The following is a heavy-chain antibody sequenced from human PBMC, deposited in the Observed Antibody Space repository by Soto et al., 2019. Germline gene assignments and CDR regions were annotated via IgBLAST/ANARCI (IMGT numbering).Heavy chain of an antibody. J-gene: IGHJ4*02. CDR2: IYYSGST. V-gene: IGHV4-30-4*01. CDR1: GGSISSGDYY. D-gene: IGHD4-17*01. Sequence: SETLSLTCTVSGGSISSGDYYWSWIRQPPGKGLEWIGYIYYSGSTYYNPSLKSRVTISVDTSKNQFSLKLSSVTAADTAVYYCASRKLYGDYVGFDYWGQGTLVTVSS. CDR3: ASRKLYGDYVGFDY.